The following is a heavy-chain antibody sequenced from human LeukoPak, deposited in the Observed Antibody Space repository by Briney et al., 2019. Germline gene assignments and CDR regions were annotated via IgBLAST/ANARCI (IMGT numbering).Heavy chain of an antibody. Sequence: GGSLRLSCAASGFSFDDYAMHWVRQAPGQGLEWVSLISANGGSTYYVDSVKGRFTIFRDNSKNSLYLQMNSLRTEDTALYYCAKDIGGSGSSGWFDPWGQGTLVTVSS. CDR3: AKDIGGSGSSGWFDP. CDR2: ISANGGST. J-gene: IGHJ5*02. CDR1: GFSFDDYA. V-gene: IGHV3-43*02. D-gene: IGHD3-10*01.